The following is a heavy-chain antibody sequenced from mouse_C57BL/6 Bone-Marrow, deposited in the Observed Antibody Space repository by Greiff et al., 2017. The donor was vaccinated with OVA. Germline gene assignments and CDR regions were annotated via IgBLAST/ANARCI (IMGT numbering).Heavy chain of an antibody. CDR2: INPNTGGT. CDR3: AGTDYFDY. J-gene: IGHJ2*01. Sequence: EVQLQQSGPELVKPGASVKISCKASGYTFTDYYMHWVKQSHGKSLEWIGDINPNTGGTSYNQKFKGKATLTVDKSSSTAYMELRRLTSEDSAVYYCAGTDYFDYWGQGTTLTVSS. CDR1: GYTFTDYY. V-gene: IGHV1-26*01. D-gene: IGHD4-1*01.